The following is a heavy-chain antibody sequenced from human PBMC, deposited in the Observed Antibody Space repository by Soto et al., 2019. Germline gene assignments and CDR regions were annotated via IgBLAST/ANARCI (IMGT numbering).Heavy chain of an antibody. J-gene: IGHJ4*02. D-gene: IGHD5-12*01. CDR3: ARYSGRDGYNDKRTFDY. Sequence: QVQLVQSGAEVKKPGSSVKVSCTASGGTFSSYAISWVRQAPGQGLEWMGGIIPIFGTANYAQKFQGRVTITADESTSTAYMELSSLRSEDTAVYYCARYSGRDGYNDKRTFDYWGQGTLVTVSS. CDR2: IIPIFGTA. V-gene: IGHV1-69*01. CDR1: GGTFSSYA.